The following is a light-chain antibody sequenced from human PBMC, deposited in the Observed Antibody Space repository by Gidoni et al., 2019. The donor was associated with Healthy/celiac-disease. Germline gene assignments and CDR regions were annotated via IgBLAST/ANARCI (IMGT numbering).Light chain of an antibody. J-gene: IGKJ1*01. V-gene: IGKV3-15*01. CDR2: GAS. Sequence: EIVMTQSPATLSVSPGERATLSCRASQSVSSNLAWYQQKPGQAHRLLIYGASTRATGIPARFSGSGSGTEFTLTISSLQSEDFAVYYCQQYNNWQWTFGQGTKVEIK. CDR3: QQYNNWQWT. CDR1: QSVSSN.